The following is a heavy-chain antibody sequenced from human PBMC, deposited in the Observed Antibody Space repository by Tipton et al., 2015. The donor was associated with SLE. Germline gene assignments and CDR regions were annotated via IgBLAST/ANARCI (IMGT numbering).Heavy chain of an antibody. Sequence: LTCTVSGGSISGYFWSWLRQPPGKGLEWIGYVYYGGSTNYNPSLKSRLTISLDTSKNQFSLKLSSVTTADTAVYFCARGQWLLRTLDYWGQGTLVTVSS. J-gene: IGHJ4*02. D-gene: IGHD3-22*01. V-gene: IGHV4-59*01. CDR1: GGSISGYF. CDR2: VYYGGST. CDR3: ARGQWLLRTLDY.